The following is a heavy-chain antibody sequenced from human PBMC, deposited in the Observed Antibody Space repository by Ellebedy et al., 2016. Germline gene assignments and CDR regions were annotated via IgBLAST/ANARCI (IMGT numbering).Heavy chain of an antibody. CDR3: ARDSSGSPKAGYGMDV. Sequence: ASVKVSXXASGYTFTSYYMHWVRQAPGQGLEWMGIINPSGGSTSYAQKFQGRVTMTRDTSTSTVYMELSSLRSEDTAVYYCARDSSGSPKAGYGMDVWGQGTTVTVSS. CDR1: GYTFTSYY. CDR2: INPSGGST. J-gene: IGHJ6*02. V-gene: IGHV1-46*01. D-gene: IGHD6-19*01.